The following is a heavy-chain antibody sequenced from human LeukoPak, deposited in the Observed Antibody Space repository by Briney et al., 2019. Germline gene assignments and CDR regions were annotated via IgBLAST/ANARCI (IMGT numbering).Heavy chain of an antibody. D-gene: IGHD3-22*01. CDR3: ARGDGNKYYYDSSGYDY. J-gene: IGHJ4*02. CDR1: GFTFSSYD. Sequence: GGSLRLSCAASGFTFSSYDMHWVRQATGKCLDWVSAIGTAGDTYYPGSVKCRFTISRDNTKNSLYLQMNSLRAGDTAVYYCARGDGNKYYYDSSGYDYWGQGTLVTVSS. CDR2: IGTAGDT. V-gene: IGHV3-13*01.